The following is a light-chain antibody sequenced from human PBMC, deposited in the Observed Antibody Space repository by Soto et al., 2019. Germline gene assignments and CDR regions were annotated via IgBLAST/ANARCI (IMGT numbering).Light chain of an antibody. J-gene: IGLJ3*02. CDR3: SSYTSSSTQV. CDR2: EVS. Sequence: QSALTQPASVSGSPGQSITISCTGTSSDVGGYNYVSWYQQHPGKAPKLMIYEVSNRPSGVSNRFSGSKSGNTASLTISGLQAVDEADYYCSSYTSSSTQVFGGGTKVTVL. V-gene: IGLV2-14*01. CDR1: SSDVGGYNY.